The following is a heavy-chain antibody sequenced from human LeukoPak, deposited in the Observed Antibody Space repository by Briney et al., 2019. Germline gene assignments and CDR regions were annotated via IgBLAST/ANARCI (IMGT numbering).Heavy chain of an antibody. CDR1: GGSFSGYY. D-gene: IGHD3-16*02. CDR3: ARARIMITFGGVIVIGPSDY. CDR2: INHSGST. Sequence: SETLALTCAVYGGSFSGYYWSWIRQPPGKGLEWIGEINHSGSTNYNPSLKSRVTISVDTSKNQFSLKLSSVTAADTAVYYCARARIMITFGGVIVIGPSDYWGQGTLVTVSS. V-gene: IGHV4-34*01. J-gene: IGHJ4*02.